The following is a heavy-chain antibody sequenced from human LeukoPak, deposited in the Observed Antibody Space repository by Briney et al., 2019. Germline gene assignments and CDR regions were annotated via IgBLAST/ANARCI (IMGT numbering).Heavy chain of an antibody. V-gene: IGHV3-48*03. CDR1: GFTFSSYE. CDR3: ARHYYDSSGYPPIFDY. CDR2: ISSSGSTI. J-gene: IGHJ4*02. D-gene: IGHD3-22*01. Sequence: GGSLRLSCAASGFTFSSYEMNWVRQAPGKGPEWVSYISSSGSTIYYADSVKGRFTISRDNAKNSLYLQMNSLRAEDTAVYYCARHYYDSSGYPPIFDYWGQGTLVTVSS.